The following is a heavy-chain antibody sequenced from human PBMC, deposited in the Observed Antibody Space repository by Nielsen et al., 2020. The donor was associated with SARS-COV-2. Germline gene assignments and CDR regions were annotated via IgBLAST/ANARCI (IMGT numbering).Heavy chain of an antibody. J-gene: IGHJ6*02. Sequence: SETLSLTCTVSGGSISSGDYFWSWIRQPPGKGLEWIGYISYNGSTYYNPSLKSRVDVSVDTSKNQFSLKLSSVTAADTAVYYCARGNTKDHSLDVWGQGTTVTVSS. CDR1: GGSISSGDYF. D-gene: IGHD2-8*01. V-gene: IGHV4-30-4*01. CDR3: ARGNTKDHSLDV. CDR2: ISYNGST.